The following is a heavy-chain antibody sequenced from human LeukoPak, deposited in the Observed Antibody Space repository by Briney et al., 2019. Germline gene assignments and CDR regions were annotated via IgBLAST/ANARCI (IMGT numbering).Heavy chain of an antibody. D-gene: IGHD3-10*02. Sequence: GGSLRLSCAASGFTFSNSGMHWVRQAPGKGLEWVAVIWYDGSNEYYADAVKGRFIISRENSKNTVHLQMNSLRVEDTSVYYCAREISMFVNAFDLWGQGTLVAVSS. J-gene: IGHJ3*01. CDR3: AREISMFVNAFDL. V-gene: IGHV3-33*01. CDR1: GFTFSNSG. CDR2: IWYDGSNE.